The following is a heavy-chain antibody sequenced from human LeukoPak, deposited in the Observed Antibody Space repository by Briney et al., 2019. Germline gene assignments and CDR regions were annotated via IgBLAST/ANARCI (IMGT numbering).Heavy chain of an antibody. J-gene: IGHJ4*02. V-gene: IGHV4-31*03. CDR2: IYYSGNT. D-gene: IGHD3-10*01. CDR1: GDSISSAGYS. CDR3: ARRVSLVRGVISGHFDY. Sequence: PSETLSPTCTVFGDSISSAGYSWSWIRQHPGKGLEWIGYIYYSGNTHYNPSLRSRVTISVDTSKNKFSLKLSSVSAADTAVYYCARRVSLVRGVISGHFDYWGQGTLVTVSS.